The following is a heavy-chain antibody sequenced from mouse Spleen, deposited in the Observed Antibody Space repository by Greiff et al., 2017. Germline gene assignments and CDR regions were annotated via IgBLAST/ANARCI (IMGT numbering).Heavy chain of an antibody. J-gene: IGHJ2*01. D-gene: IGHD2-1*01. CDR2: INPNNGGT. V-gene: IGHV1-22*01. Sequence: EVKLQESGPELVKPGASVKMSCKASGYTFTDYNMHWVKQSHGKGLEWIGYINPNNGGTSYNQKFKGKATLTVNKSSSTAYMELRSLTSEDSAVYYCARLGGNYDFDYWGQGTTLTVSS. CDR3: ARLGGNYDFDY. CDR1: GYTFTDYN.